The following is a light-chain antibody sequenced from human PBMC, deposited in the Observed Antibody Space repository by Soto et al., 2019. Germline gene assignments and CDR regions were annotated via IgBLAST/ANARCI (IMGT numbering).Light chain of an antibody. CDR2: AAS. V-gene: IGKV1-12*01. CDR3: QQANSFPPLT. J-gene: IGKJ4*01. Sequence: DIVMTQSPDSLAVSLGERATITCRASQGISSWLAWYQQKPGKAPKLLIYAASSLQSGVPSRFSGSGSGTDFTLTISSLQPEDFATYYCQQANSFPPLTFGGGTKVEIK. CDR1: QGISSW.